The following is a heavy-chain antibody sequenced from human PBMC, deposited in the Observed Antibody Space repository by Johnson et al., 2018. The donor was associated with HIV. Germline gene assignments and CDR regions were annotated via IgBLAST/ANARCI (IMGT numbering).Heavy chain of an antibody. CDR1: GFTFDNFW. CDR3: TTKIPHYYDSSGYYYNVFDL. D-gene: IGHD3-22*01. CDR2: IKQDGGDK. J-gene: IGHJ3*01. Sequence: EVQLVESGGGVVQPGRSLRLSCAASGFTFDNFWMSWVRQTPGKGLEWVANIKQDGGDKYYVDSVKGRFTISRDNAKNSLYLQMNSLRAEDTAVYYCTTKIPHYYDSSGYYYNVFDLWGQGTMVTVSS. V-gene: IGHV3-7*03.